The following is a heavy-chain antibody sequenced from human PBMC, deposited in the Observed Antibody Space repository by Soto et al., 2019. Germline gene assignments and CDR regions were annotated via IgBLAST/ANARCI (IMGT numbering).Heavy chain of an antibody. CDR1: GFTFNMYW. V-gene: IGHV3-74*01. CDR2: ISDDASRT. D-gene: IGHD3-10*01. J-gene: IGHJ4*02. Sequence: EVPLVESGGGLVQPGGSLRLSCAASGFTFNMYWMHWVRQAPGEALEWVSGISDDASRTAYADSVKGRFTISRDNAKNTLYLQMNALRVEDTALYYCTRGPRPSSVGTGAFWGQGTLVTVSS. CDR3: TRGPRPSSVGTGAF.